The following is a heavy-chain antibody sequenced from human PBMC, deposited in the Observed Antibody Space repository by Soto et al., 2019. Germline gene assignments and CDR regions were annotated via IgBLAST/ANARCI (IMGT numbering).Heavy chain of an antibody. CDR2: IIPIFGTA. Sequence: SVKVSCKTSGYSFTNYDIHWVRQAPGQGLEWMGEIIPIFGTANYAQKFQGRVTITADESTSTAYMELSSLRSEDTAVYYCARDRGPSSGYYPYWFDPWGQGTLVTVSS. J-gene: IGHJ5*02. D-gene: IGHD3-22*01. V-gene: IGHV1-69*13. CDR1: GYSFTNYD. CDR3: ARDRGPSSGYYPYWFDP.